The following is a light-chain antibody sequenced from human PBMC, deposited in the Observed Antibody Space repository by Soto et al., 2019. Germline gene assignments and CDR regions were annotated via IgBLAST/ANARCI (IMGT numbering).Light chain of an antibody. J-gene: IGLJ1*01. CDR2: GNT. CDR1: TSNIGAGHD. Sequence: QSALTQPPSVSGAPGQRVTISCTGSTSNIGAGHDVHWYQQLPGTGPKLLIYGNTNRPSGVPDRFSGSKSGTSASLAITGLQAEDEAEYYCQSYDSRLSGYVFGTETKLTVL. CDR3: QSYDSRLSGYV. V-gene: IGLV1-40*01.